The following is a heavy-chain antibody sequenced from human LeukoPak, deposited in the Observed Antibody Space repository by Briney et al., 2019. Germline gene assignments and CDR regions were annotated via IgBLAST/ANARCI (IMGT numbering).Heavy chain of an antibody. CDR3: ARSMVRGVRTYNWFDP. CDR2: INHSGST. Sequence: SETLSLTCAVYGGSFSGYYWSWIRQPPGKGLEWIGEINHSGSTNYNPSLKSRVTISVDTSKNQFSLKLSSVTAADTAVYYCARSMVRGVRTYNWFDPWGQGTLVTVSS. J-gene: IGHJ5*02. CDR1: GGSFSGYY. V-gene: IGHV4-34*01. D-gene: IGHD3-10*01.